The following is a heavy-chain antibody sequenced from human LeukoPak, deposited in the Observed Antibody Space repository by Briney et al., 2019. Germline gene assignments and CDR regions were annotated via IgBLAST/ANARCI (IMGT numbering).Heavy chain of an antibody. CDR3: ARGDIVATINAFDM. J-gene: IGHJ3*02. Sequence: PSETLSLTCTVSGGSISSSSYYWGWIRQPPGKGLEWIGYIYYSGSTNYNPSLKSRVTFSVDTSKNQFSLRLNSVTPADTAVYYCARGDIVATINAFDMWGQGTMVTVSP. V-gene: IGHV4-61*05. CDR2: IYYSGST. CDR1: GGSISSSSYY. D-gene: IGHD5-12*01.